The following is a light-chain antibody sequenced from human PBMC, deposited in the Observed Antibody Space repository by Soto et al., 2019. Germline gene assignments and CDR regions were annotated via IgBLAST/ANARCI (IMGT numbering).Light chain of an antibody. CDR3: QQYNSYPWT. V-gene: IGKV1-5*03. Sequence: DIQMTQSPTTLSASVGDRVTFTCRASQSVSTSLAWYQHKPGQAPELLIYKASTLQSGVPSRFTGSGSGTEFFLTISRLQPGDFATYYCQQYNSYPWTFGQGTKVDI. J-gene: IGKJ1*01. CDR2: KAS. CDR1: QSVSTS.